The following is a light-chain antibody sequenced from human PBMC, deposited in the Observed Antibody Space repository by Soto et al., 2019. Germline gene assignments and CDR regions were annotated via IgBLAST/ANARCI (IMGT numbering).Light chain of an antibody. CDR3: QQSGT. Sequence: EIVLTQSPGTLSLSPGERATLSCRASQSLSSTYLAWYQHKPGQAPRLLIYGAYRRATGIPDRFSGSGSGTDFTLTISRLEPEDFAVYYCQQSGTFGPGTKVDIK. V-gene: IGKV3-20*01. CDR1: QSLSSTY. CDR2: GAY. J-gene: IGKJ3*01.